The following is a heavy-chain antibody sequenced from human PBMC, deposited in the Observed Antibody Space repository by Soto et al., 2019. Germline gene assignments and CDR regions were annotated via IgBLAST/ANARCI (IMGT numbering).Heavy chain of an antibody. V-gene: IGHV3-33*01. CDR3: ARLHTGWYFDL. D-gene: IGHD2-21*01. Sequence: QVQLVESGGGVVQPGRSLRLSCAASGFTFSNFGMHWVRQAPGKGLEWVAVIWYDGSNEYYPDSVKGRFTISRDNSKNTLYLQMNSLRAEDTAVYYCARLHTGWYFDLWGRGTLVTVSS. CDR1: GFTFSNFG. CDR2: IWYDGSNE. J-gene: IGHJ2*01.